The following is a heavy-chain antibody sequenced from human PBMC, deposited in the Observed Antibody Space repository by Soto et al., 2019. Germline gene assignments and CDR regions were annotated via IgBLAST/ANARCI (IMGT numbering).Heavy chain of an antibody. Sequence: PSETLSLTCTFTDGSISSSNFHWAWVRQPPGGGLEWIGSIFHTGGTYSRPSLKGRVTMSVDTSRNQFSLKVHSVTTSDTAIYFCAADLHCSPDYWGHGTLSIVS. CDR1: DGSISSSNFH. J-gene: IGHJ4*01. V-gene: IGHV4-39*01. D-gene: IGHD2-21*02. CDR3: AADLHCSPDY. CDR2: IFHTGGT.